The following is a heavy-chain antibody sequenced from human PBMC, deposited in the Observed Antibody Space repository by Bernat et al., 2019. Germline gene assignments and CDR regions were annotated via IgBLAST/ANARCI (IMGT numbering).Heavy chain of an antibody. CDR2: ININDNA. CDR3: ARGTQFPILRFLDWLGF. D-gene: IGHD3-3*01. J-gene: IGHJ4*02. CDR1: GFTFSSYA. V-gene: IGHV3-23*01. Sequence: EVQLLDSGGGLVQPGGSLRLSCAASGFTFSSYAMSWVRQAPGKGLEWVSSININDNAYYADSVKGRFTSSRDNSKNMLFLQMNSLRAEDTAVYYCARGTQFPILRFLDWLGFWGQGTLVTVSS.